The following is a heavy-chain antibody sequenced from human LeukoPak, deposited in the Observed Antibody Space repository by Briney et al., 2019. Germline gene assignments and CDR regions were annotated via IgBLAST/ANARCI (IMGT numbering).Heavy chain of an antibody. J-gene: IGHJ3*02. V-gene: IGHV4-4*08. D-gene: IGHD1-26*01. Sequence: SETLCLTRTVSGGSISSYYWSWIRQPPGKGLEWVGYIYDSGSTYYDPSLKSRVTISVDTSKNQFSLKLSSVTAADTAVYYCASLYSGSPYDIWGQGTMVTVSS. CDR3: ASLYSGSPYDI. CDR1: GGSISSYY. CDR2: IYDSGST.